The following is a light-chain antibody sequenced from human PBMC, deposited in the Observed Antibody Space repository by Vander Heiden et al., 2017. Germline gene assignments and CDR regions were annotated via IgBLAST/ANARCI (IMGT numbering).Light chain of an antibody. Sequence: DIKMTQSPSSVSASVGDRGIIICRASQGISSSLSCHQQTPGKAPKLLIYGASSLHSGVPSRFSGSGSATDFPLTISSLHPEDFATYYCQRANSFPFTFGPGTKVDIK. CDR1: QGISSS. J-gene: IGKJ3*01. CDR2: GAS. CDR3: QRANSFPFT. V-gene: IGKV1D-12*01.